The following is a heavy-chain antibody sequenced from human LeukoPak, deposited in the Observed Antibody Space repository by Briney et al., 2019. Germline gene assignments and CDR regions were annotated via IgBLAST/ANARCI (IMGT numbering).Heavy chain of an antibody. J-gene: IGHJ6*02. CDR3: ARGGGSMATIRRSRYYYGMDV. Sequence: SETLSLTCTVSGGSISSYYWSWIRQPPGKGLEWIGYIYYSGSTNYNPSLKSRVTISVDTSKNQFSLKLSSVTAADTAVYYCARGGGSMATIRRSRYYYGMDVWGQGTTVTVSS. CDR2: IYYSGST. D-gene: IGHD5-24*01. CDR1: GGSISSYY. V-gene: IGHV4-59*01.